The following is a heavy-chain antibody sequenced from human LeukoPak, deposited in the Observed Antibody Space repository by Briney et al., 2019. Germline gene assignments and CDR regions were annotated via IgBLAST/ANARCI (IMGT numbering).Heavy chain of an antibody. J-gene: IGHJ4*02. CDR3: AKAPVTTCRGAFCYPFDY. CDR2: ISDTGNT. Sequence: GGSLRLSCAASGFTLSSYAMSWVRQAPGKGLEWVSAISDTGNTCHADSVKGRFTISRDSSKNTLFLQMNRLRPEDAAVYYCAKAPVTTCRGAFCYPFDYWGLGTLVTVSS. CDR1: GFTLSSYA. V-gene: IGHV3-23*01. D-gene: IGHD2-15*01.